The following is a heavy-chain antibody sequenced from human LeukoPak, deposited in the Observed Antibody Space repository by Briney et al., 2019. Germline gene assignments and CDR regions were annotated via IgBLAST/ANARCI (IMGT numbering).Heavy chain of an antibody. CDR2: ISYSGST. V-gene: IGHV4-39*01. D-gene: IGHD2-2*01. CDR1: GGSISRSDYY. Sequence: SEPLSLTCTVSGGSISRSDYYWGWVRQPPGKGLEWIGRISYSGSTYYNPSLESRVTMFVDMSNNQFSLKLRSVTAADTAVYYCARSYCSSTTCYAVGAFDVWGQGTMVTVSS. CDR3: ARSYCSSTTCYAVGAFDV. J-gene: IGHJ3*01.